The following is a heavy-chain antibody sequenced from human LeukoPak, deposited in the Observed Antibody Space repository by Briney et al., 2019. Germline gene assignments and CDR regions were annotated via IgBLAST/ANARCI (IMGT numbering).Heavy chain of an antibody. D-gene: IGHD6-19*01. CDR2: IYPGDSDT. Sequence: GESLKISCKGSGYSFTSYWSGWVRQMPGKGLEWMGIIYPGDSDTRYSPSFQGQVTISADKSISTAYLQWSSLKASDTAMYYCARDSPYSSGWRDAFDIWGQGTMVTVSS. CDR1: GYSFTSYW. CDR3: ARDSPYSSGWRDAFDI. V-gene: IGHV5-51*01. J-gene: IGHJ3*02.